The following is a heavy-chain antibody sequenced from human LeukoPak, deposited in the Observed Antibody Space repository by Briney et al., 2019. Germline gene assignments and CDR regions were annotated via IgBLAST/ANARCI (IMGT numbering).Heavy chain of an antibody. D-gene: IGHD3-9*01. V-gene: IGHV4-39*07. CDR3: ARALPGYFDWLYWGHYFDY. CDR1: GGSISSSSYY. CDR2: IYYSGST. J-gene: IGHJ4*02. Sequence: SETLSLTCTVSGGSISSSSYYWGWIRQPPGKGLEWIGSIYYSGSTYYNPSLKSRVTISVDTSKNQFSLKLSSVTAADTAVYYCARALPGYFDWLYWGHYFDYWGQGTLVTVSS.